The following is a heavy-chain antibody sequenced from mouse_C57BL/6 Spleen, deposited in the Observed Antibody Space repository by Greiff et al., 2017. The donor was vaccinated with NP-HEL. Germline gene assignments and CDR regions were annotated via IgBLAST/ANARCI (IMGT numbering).Heavy chain of an antibody. CDR3: ASPIYYDYDYYAMDY. Sequence: QVQLQQSGAELVKPGASVKLSCKASGYTFTSYWMHWVKQRPGQGLEWIGMIHPNSGSTNYNEKFKSKATLTVDKSSSTAYMQLSSLTSEDSAVYYCASPIYYDYDYYAMDYWGQGTSVTVSS. V-gene: IGHV1-64*01. CDR1: GYTFTSYW. J-gene: IGHJ4*01. D-gene: IGHD2-4*01. CDR2: IHPNSGST.